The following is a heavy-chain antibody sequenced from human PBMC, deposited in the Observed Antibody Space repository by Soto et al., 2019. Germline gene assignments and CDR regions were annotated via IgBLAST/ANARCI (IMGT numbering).Heavy chain of an antibody. CDR2: IKQDGSEK. J-gene: IGHJ4*02. CDR1: EFTFSSYW. Sequence: EVQLVESGGGLVQPGGSLRLSCAASEFTFSSYWMSWVRQAPGKGLEWVANIKQDGSEKYYVDSVKGRFTISRDNAKNSLYLQMNSLRAEDTAVYYCARGVQLWLRPFDYWGQGTLVTVSS. V-gene: IGHV3-7*05. CDR3: ARGVQLWLRPFDY. D-gene: IGHD5-18*01.